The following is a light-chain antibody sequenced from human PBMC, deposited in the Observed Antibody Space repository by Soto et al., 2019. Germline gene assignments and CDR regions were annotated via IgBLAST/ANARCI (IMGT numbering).Light chain of an antibody. Sequence: DIVMTQSTDSLAVSLGARATINCKSSQSVLYSSNNKNYLAWYQHKPGQPPKLVIYWASTRESGVPDRFSGSGSGTDFTLTVSSLQAEDVAVYYCQQYYTTPITFGQGTRLEI. CDR2: WAS. J-gene: IGKJ5*01. CDR1: QSVLYSSNNKNY. CDR3: QQYYTTPIT. V-gene: IGKV4-1*01.